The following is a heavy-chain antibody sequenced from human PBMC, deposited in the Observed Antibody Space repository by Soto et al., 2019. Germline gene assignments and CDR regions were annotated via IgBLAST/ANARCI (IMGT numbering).Heavy chain of an antibody. CDR3: AKAPLGRYSSSYYFDY. D-gene: IGHD6-6*01. J-gene: IGHJ4*02. V-gene: IGHV3-73*01. Sequence: GGSLGLSCAASGFTFSGSAMHWVRQASGKGLEWVGRIRSKANSYATAYAASVKGRFTISRDDSKNTAYLQMNSLKAEDTAVYYCAKAPLGRYSSSYYFDYWGQGPWSPSPQ. CDR2: IRSKANSYAT. CDR1: GFTFSGSA.